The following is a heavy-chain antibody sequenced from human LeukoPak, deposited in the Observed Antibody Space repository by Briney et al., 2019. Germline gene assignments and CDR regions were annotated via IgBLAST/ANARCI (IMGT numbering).Heavy chain of an antibody. CDR1: GFSFGSYW. CDR2: MKHDGIEK. Sequence: AGGSLRLSCVASGFSFGSYWMAWIRQAPEKGLEWVANMKHDGIEKYHVDSVKGRFTISRDNTKNSLYLHMSSLRVEDTAVYYCAREGREGYNYPALDFWGQGILVTVSS. D-gene: IGHD5-24*01. J-gene: IGHJ4*02. CDR3: AREGREGYNYPALDF. V-gene: IGHV3-7*05.